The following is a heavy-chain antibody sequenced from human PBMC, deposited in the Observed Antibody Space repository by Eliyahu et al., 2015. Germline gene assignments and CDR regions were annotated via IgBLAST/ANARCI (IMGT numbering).Heavy chain of an antibody. V-gene: IGHV4-30-4*01. J-gene: IGHJ4*02. CDR2: IYNSGSA. Sequence: QESGPGLVKPSQTLSLTCTVSGASISRGDYYWTWIRQPPGKGLEWVGYIYNSGSAYYSPSLKSRASMSVDTSKNQFSLRLSSVTAADTATYFCSREGGEYWGQGILVTVS. D-gene: IGHD3-10*01. CDR3: SREGGEY. CDR1: GASISRGDYY.